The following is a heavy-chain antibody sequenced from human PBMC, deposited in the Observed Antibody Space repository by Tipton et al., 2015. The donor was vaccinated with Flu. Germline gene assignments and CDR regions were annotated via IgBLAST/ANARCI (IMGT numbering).Heavy chain of an antibody. V-gene: IGHV4-4*07. J-gene: IGHJ6*03. CDR2: IYTSGGV. CDR1: GGSLDNYF. CDR3: ARARRFLEWQFYYYYMDV. Sequence: TLSLTCIVSGGSLDNYFWSWIRQPAGKRLEWIGRIYTSGGVDYNPSLRGRVSMSIDTSKNQFSLNLNSVTAADTAVYFCARARRFLEWQFYYYYMDVWGKGTTVTVSS. D-gene: IGHD3-3*01.